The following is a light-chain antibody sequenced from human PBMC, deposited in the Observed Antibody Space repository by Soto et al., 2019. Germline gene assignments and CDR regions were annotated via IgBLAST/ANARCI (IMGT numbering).Light chain of an antibody. Sequence: DIQMTQSPSTLSASVGDRVTITCRASQSGTNWLAWYQQKPGKTPNLLIYDASRLQSGTPSRFSGSGSETEFTLTIYSLQPDDFATYYCQQYTTYPYTFGQGTKVEIK. J-gene: IGKJ2*01. CDR1: QSGTNW. V-gene: IGKV1-5*01. CDR3: QQYTTYPYT. CDR2: DAS.